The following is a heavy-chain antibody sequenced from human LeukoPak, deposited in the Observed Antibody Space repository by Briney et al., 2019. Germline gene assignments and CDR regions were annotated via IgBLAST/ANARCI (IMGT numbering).Heavy chain of an antibody. J-gene: IGHJ4*02. CDR2: FDGNGPNT. CDR1: GFTFSSFA. Sequence: GGSLRLSCAASGFTFSSFAMTWVRQAPGKGLEWVSGFDGNGPNTYYADSVKGRWTISRDNSRNTLYLEMNSLRPEDTTIYYCAKPRTTGLGWAQFDYWGQGSLVTVSS. V-gene: IGHV3-23*01. D-gene: IGHD1-1*01. CDR3: AKPRTTGLGWAQFDY.